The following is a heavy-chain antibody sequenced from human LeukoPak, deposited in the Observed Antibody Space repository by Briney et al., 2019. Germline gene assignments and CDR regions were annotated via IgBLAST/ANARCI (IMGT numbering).Heavy chain of an antibody. J-gene: IGHJ4*02. Sequence: GASVKVSCKASGGTFRSFAISWVRQAPGQGLEWMGGIIPIFRTANYAQKFQGRVTITADESTSTAYMELSSLRSEDTAVYSGARALRYYSDSSGYAFDYWGQGTLVTVSS. V-gene: IGHV1-69*13. CDR2: IIPIFRTA. CDR1: GGTFRSFA. CDR3: ARALRYYSDSSGYAFDY. D-gene: IGHD3-22*01.